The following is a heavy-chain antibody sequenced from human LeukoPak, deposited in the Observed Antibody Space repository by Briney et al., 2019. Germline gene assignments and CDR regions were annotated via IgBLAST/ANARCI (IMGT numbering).Heavy chain of an antibody. CDR2: ISYDRSNK. V-gene: IGHV3-30*04. D-gene: IGHD2-15*01. CDR1: GFTFSSYA. CDR3: ARKSAALGYCSGGSCYPDNWFDP. J-gene: IGHJ5*02. Sequence: GRSLRLSCAASGFTFSSYAMHWVRQAPGKWLEWVAVISYDRSNKYYADSVKGRFTISRDNSKNTLYLQMNSLRAEDTAVYYCARKSAALGYCSGGSCYPDNWFDPWGQGTLVTVSS.